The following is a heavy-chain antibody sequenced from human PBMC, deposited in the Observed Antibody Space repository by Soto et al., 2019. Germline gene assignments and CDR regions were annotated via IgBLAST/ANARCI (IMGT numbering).Heavy chain of an antibody. V-gene: IGHV3-23*01. CDR1: GFTFSSYA. Sequence: PGGSLRLSCAASGFTFSSYAMSWVRQAPGKGLEWVSAISSSGSSIYYADSVKGRFTISRDNAKNTLYLQMNSLRAEDTAVYYCEKVESGTDIAYWGQGILVTVSS. D-gene: IGHD1-1*01. J-gene: IGHJ4*02. CDR3: EKVESGTDIAY. CDR2: ISSSGSSI.